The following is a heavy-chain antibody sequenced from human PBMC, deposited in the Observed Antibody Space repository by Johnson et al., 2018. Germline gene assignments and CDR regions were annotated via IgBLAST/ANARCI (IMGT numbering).Heavy chain of an antibody. J-gene: IGHJ4*02. Sequence: EVQLLESGGGLVKPGRSLRLACTASGFTFGDYAMSWFRQAPGKGLEWVSGIRWNSGSIGYADSVKGRFIISRDNSKNTLYLQMNSLRAEDTAVYYCATLQDGYNYDWGQGTLVTVSS. CDR2: IRWNSGSI. CDR3: ATLQDGYNYD. CDR1: GFTFGDYA. V-gene: IGHV3-23*01. D-gene: IGHD5-24*01.